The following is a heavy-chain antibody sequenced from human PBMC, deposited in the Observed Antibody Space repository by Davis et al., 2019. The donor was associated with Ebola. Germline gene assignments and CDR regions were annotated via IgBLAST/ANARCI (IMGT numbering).Heavy chain of an antibody. CDR1: GFTFSSYA. CDR2: ISSNGGST. Sequence: GGSLRLSCSASGFTFSSYAMHWVRQAPGKGLEYVSAISSNGGSTYYANSVKGRFTISRDNSKNTLYLQMGSLRAEDMAVYYCARSPARVIYSDGPDYWGQGTLVTVSS. J-gene: IGHJ4*02. CDR3: ARSPARVIYSDGPDY. D-gene: IGHD5-18*01. V-gene: IGHV3-64*01.